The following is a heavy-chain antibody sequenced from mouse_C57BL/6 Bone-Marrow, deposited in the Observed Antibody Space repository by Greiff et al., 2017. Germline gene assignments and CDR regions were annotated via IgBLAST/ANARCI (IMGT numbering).Heavy chain of an antibody. CDR1: GFTFSDYG. CDR3: ARHAYYSNYGFAY. J-gene: IGHJ3*01. V-gene: IGHV5-15*01. CDR2: ISNLAYSI. Sequence: VQLQQSGGGLVQPGGSLKLSCAASGFTFSDYGMAWVRQAPRKGPEWVAFISNLAYSIYYADTVTGRFTFSIENAKNTLYLELSSLRSEDTAMXYCARHAYYSNYGFAYWGQGTLVTVSA. D-gene: IGHD2-5*01.